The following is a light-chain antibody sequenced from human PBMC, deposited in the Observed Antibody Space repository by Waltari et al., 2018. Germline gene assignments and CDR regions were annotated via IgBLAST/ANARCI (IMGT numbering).Light chain of an antibody. CDR2: KRS. Sequence: IQPTLSPSTLSASGGDRVTIPCRASQSISWWLAWYQQKPGKALKLLIYKRSNLESGVPSRCSGSGSGTEFTLTISSLQPDDSATYYCQEYDTYTVGQGTKVEI. CDR3: QEYDTYT. J-gene: IGKJ2*01. CDR1: QSISWW. V-gene: IGKV1-5*03.